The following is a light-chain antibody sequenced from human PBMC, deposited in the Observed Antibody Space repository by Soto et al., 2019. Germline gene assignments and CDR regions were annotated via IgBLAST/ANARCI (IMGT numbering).Light chain of an antibody. CDR3: ATWDASLPGEV. Sequence: QSVLTQSPSVSAARGQKVTISCSGSSSNIGNNYVSWYQHLPGTAPKLLIYDNNKRPAGIPDRFSGSKSGTSGTLDITGLQTGDEGDYYCATWDASLPGEVFGGGTKLTVL. CDR2: DNN. CDR1: SSNIGNNY. V-gene: IGLV1-51*01. J-gene: IGLJ2*01.